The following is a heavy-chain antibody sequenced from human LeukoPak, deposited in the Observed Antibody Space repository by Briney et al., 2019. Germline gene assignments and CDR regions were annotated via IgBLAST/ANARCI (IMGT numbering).Heavy chain of an antibody. J-gene: IGHJ3*02. CDR1: GFTVSSKY. Sequence: PGGSLRLSCAAPGFTVSSKYMSWVRQAPGKGLEWVSVIHSGGSTNYADSVQGRFSISRDNSKNMLYLQMNSRRAEDTAVYYCASGRLGYCTNGVCYDAFDISGQGTMVTVSS. CDR3: ASGRLGYCTNGVCYDAFDI. CDR2: IHSGGST. V-gene: IGHV3-53*01. D-gene: IGHD2-8*01.